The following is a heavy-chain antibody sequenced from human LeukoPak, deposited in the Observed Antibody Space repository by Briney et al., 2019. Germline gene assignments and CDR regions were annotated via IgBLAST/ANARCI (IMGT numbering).Heavy chain of an antibody. CDR2: INPNSGGT. D-gene: IGHD3-10*01. V-gene: IGHV1-2*02. CDR1: GYTFISYG. CDR3: ARGDKKENLSGPSGYFDP. Sequence: GASVKVSCKASGYTFISYGISWVRQAPGQGLEWMGWINPNSGGTNFAPKFHGRVSMTRDTSLSTAYMELSSLRSDDTAVYYCARGDKKENLSGPSGYFDPWGQGSLVTVSS. J-gene: IGHJ5*02.